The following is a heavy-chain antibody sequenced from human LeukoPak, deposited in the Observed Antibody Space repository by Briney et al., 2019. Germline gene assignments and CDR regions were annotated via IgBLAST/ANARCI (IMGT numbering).Heavy chain of an antibody. CDR3: AREAGSCSSTSCPFDY. D-gene: IGHD2-2*01. CDR1: GYTFTGYY. CDR2: INPNSGGT. J-gene: IGHJ4*02. Sequence: ASVKVSCKASGYTFTGYYTHWVRQAPGQGLEWMGWINPNSGGTNYAQKFQGRVTMTRDTSISTAYMELSRLRSDDTAVYYCAREAGSCSSTSCPFDYWGQGTLDTVSS. V-gene: IGHV1-2*02.